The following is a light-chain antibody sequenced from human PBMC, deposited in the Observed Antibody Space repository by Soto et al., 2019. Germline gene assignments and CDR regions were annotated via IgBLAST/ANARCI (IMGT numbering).Light chain of an antibody. CDR2: RND. V-gene: IGLV1-47*01. CDR3: AAWDDTVRSYV. Sequence: QSVLTQPSSVSGTPGQGVTISCSGSISNIGNNYVYWFQQLPGTAPKVLTNRNDQRPSGVPDRFSGSKSGTSASLAISGLRSEDEACYYCAAWDDTVRSYVFGTGTKLTVL. CDR1: ISNIGNNY. J-gene: IGLJ1*01.